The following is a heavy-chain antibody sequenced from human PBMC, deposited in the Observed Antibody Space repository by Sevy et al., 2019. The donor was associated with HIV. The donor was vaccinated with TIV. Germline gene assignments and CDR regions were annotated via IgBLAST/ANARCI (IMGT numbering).Heavy chain of an antibody. CDR1: GFTFSSYA. J-gene: IGHJ3*02. D-gene: IGHD3-10*01. CDR3: AKAGSYYGSGSYDI. Sequence: GGSVRLSCAASGFTFSSYAMSWVRQAPGKGLEWVSAISGSGGSTYYADSVKGRFTISRDNSKNTLYLQMNSLRAEDTAVYYCAKAGSYYGSGSYDIWGQGTMVTVSS. V-gene: IGHV3-23*01. CDR2: ISGSGGST.